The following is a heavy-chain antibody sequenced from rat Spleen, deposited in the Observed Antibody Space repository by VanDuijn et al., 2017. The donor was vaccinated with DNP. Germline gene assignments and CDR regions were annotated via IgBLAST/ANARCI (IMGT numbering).Heavy chain of an antibody. CDR2: IIYDVSRT. CDR1: GFTFSDYN. CDR3: ATQGQLGITWFAY. V-gene: IGHV5S10*01. Sequence: EVQLVESGGGLVQPGRSLKLSFAASGFTFSDYNMAWVRQAPKKGLEWVATIIYDVSRTYYRDSVKGRFTISRDNAKSTLYLQMDSLRSEDTATYYCATQGQLGITWFAYWGQGTLVTVSS. D-gene: IGHD1-10*01. J-gene: IGHJ3*01.